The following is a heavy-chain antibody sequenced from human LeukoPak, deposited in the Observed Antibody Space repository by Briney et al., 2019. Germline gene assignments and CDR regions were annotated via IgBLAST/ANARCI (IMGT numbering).Heavy chain of an antibody. D-gene: IGHD3-3*01. CDR2: INHSGST. Sequence: SETLSLTCAVYGGSFSGYYWSWIRQPPGKGLEWIGEINHSGSTNYNPSLKSRVNISVDTSKNQFSLKLRSVTAADTAVYYCARHDFWSGKYWFDPWGQGTLVTVSS. CDR3: ARHDFWSGKYWFDP. J-gene: IGHJ5*02. V-gene: IGHV4-34*01. CDR1: GGSFSGYY.